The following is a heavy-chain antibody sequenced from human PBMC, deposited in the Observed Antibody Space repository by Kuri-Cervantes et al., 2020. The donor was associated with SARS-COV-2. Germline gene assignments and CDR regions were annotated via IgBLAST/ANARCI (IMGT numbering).Heavy chain of an antibody. Sequence: ASVKVSCKASGYTFTNYGITWVRQAPGQGLQWMGWISAYNGKIDYAQNLQGRVTMTTDKSTSTAYMELRSLRSDDTAVYYCARDLPYCGGDCYSADFTYFDYWGQGTLVTVSS. CDR2: ISAYNGKI. CDR3: ARDLPYCGGDCYSADFTYFDY. J-gene: IGHJ4*02. CDR1: GYTFTNYG. D-gene: IGHD2-21*01. V-gene: IGHV1-18*04.